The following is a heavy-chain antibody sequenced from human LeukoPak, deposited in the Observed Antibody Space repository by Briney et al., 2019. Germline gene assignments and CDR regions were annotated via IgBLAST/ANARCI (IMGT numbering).Heavy chain of an antibody. Sequence: ASVKVSCKASGYTFTGYYMHWVRQAPGQGLEWMGWINPNSGGTNYAQKFQGRVTMTRDTSISTAYMELSRLRSDDTAVYFCANLIAVAGTGGDYWGQGTLVTVSS. CDR3: ANLIAVAGTGGDY. CDR1: GYTFTGYY. V-gene: IGHV1-2*02. J-gene: IGHJ4*02. CDR2: INPNSGGT. D-gene: IGHD6-19*01.